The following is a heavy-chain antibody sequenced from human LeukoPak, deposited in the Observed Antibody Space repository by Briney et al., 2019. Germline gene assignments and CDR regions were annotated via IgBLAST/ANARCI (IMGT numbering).Heavy chain of an antibody. V-gene: IGHV1-24*01. CDR3: ATVAGVPDAFDI. Sequence: GASVKVSCKVSGYTLTELSMHWVRQAPGKGLEWMGGFDPEDGETIYAQKFQGRVTMTEDTSTDTAYMELSSLRSEDTAVYYCATVAGVPDAFDIWGQGTMVTVS. CDR2: FDPEDGET. J-gene: IGHJ3*02. CDR1: GYTLTELS. D-gene: IGHD2-8*01.